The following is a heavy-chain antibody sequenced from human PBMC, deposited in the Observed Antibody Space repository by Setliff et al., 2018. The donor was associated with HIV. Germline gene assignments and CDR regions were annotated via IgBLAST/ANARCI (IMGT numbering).Heavy chain of an antibody. J-gene: IGHJ4*02. V-gene: IGHV1-18*01. CDR1: GYIFTSYG. CDR3: ARSSYYDVNSPFDY. Sequence: GASVKVSCKASGYIFTSYGISWVRQAPGQGLEWMGWISAYNGNTNYAQKFQGRVSMTIDTSTSTAYMGLRSLRPDDTAVYYCARSSYYDVNSPFDYWGQGTRVTVSS. D-gene: IGHD3-16*01. CDR2: ISAYNGNT.